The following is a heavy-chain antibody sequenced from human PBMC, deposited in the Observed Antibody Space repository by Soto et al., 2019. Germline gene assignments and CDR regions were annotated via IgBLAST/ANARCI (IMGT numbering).Heavy chain of an antibody. CDR1: GGTFSSYA. CDR2: IITITGTA. Sequence: QVQLVQSGAEVKKPGSSVKVSCKASGGTFSSYAISWVRQAPGQGLEWMGGIITITGTANYALKFQGRVTITADESTSTAYMELSSLRSEDTAVYYCARSQGSSTSLEIYYYYYYGMDVWGQWTTVTVSS. V-gene: IGHV1-69*01. D-gene: IGHD2-2*01. CDR3: ARSQGSSTSLEIYYYYYYGMDV. J-gene: IGHJ6*02.